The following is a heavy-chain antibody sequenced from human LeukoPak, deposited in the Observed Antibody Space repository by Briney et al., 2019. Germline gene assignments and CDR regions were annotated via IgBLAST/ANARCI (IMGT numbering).Heavy chain of an antibody. CDR3: ARRSMVRGVYFDY. CDR2: IYYSGST. D-gene: IGHD3-10*01. J-gene: IGHJ4*02. V-gene: IGHV4-59*08. Sequence: SETLSLTCTVSGGSISSYYWSWIRQPPGKGLEWIGYIYYSGSTNYNPSLKSRVTISVDTSKNQFSLKLSSVTAAYTAVYYCARRSMVRGVYFDYWGQGTLVTVSS. CDR1: GGSISSYY.